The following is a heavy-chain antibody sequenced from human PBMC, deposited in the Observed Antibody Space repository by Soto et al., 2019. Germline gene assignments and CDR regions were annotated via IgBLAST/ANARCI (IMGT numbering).Heavy chain of an antibody. CDR2: INAGNGIT. CDR3: ARGITLPTPLDY. D-gene: IGHD1-20*01. Sequence: QVQLVQSGAEEKKPGASVKVSCKASGYTFTSYAMHWVRQAPGQRLEWMGWINAGNGITKYSQKFQGRVTITRDTSASTAYMELSSLRSEDTAVYYCARGITLPTPLDYWGQGTLVTVSS. J-gene: IGHJ4*02. V-gene: IGHV1-3*05. CDR1: GYTFTSYA.